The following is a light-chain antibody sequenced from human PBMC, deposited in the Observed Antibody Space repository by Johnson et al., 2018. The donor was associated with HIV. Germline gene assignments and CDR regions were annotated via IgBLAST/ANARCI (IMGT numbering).Light chain of an antibody. J-gene: IGLJ1*01. CDR1: SSNIGKNH. Sequence: QSVLTQPPSVSAAPGQKVTISCSGSSSNIGKNHVSWYQQFPGTAPKLLVYEDDKRPSDIPDRFSGSKSGTSATLGITGLQPGDPADYYCGTWASNLSVDFVFGTGTKVTVL. CDR3: GTWASNLSVDFV. V-gene: IGLV1-51*02. CDR2: EDD.